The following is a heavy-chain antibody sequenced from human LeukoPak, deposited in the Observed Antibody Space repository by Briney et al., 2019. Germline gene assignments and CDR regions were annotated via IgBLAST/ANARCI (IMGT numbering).Heavy chain of an antibody. V-gene: IGHV1-8*01. CDR1: GYTLTSYD. Sequence: VASVKVSCKASGYTLTSYDINWVRQATGQGLEWMGWMNPNSGNTGYAQKFQGRVTMTRDTSISTAYMELSRLRSDDTAVYYCARDQVSAVAYQRRILPIDYWGQGTLVTVSS. D-gene: IGHD6-19*01. CDR2: MNPNSGNT. CDR3: ARDQVSAVAYQRRILPIDY. J-gene: IGHJ4*02.